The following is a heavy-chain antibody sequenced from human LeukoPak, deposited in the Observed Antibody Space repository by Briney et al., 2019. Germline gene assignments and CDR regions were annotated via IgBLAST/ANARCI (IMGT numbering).Heavy chain of an antibody. CDR3: AKPMNYGDYDGDAFDI. Sequence: PGGSLRLSCAASGFTFSSYGMHWVPQAPGKGLEWVAFIRYDGSNKYYADSVKGRFTISRDNSKNTLYLQMNSLRAEDTAVYYCAKPMNYGDYDGDAFDIWGQGTMVTVSS. CDR2: IRYDGSNK. D-gene: IGHD4-17*01. V-gene: IGHV3-30*02. J-gene: IGHJ3*02. CDR1: GFTFSSYG.